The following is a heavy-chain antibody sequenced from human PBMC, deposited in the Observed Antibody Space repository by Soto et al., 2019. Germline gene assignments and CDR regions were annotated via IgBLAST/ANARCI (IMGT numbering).Heavy chain of an antibody. D-gene: IGHD3-9*01. J-gene: IGHJ5*02. CDR2: IYSGGST. CDR3: ARGARYDTLTGYL. Sequence: PGGSLRLSCAASGFTVSSNYMSWVRQAPGKGLEWVSVIYSGGSTYYADSVKGRFTISRDNSKNTLYLQMNSLRAEDTAVYYCARGARYDTLTGYLWGQGTRVTVSS. V-gene: IGHV3-53*01. CDR1: GFTVSSNY.